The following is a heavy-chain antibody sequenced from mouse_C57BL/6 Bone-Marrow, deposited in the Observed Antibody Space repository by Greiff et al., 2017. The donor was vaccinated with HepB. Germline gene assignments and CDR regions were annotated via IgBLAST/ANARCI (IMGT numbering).Heavy chain of an antibody. J-gene: IGHJ3*01. Sequence: VQLQQSGAELVRPGSSVKMSCKTSGYTFTSYGINWVKQRPGQGLEWIGYIYIGNGYTEYNEKFKGKATLTADKSSSTAYMQLNSLTSEDSAVYFCARLGSYYGSSWFAYWGQGTLVTVSA. CDR1: GYTFTSYG. V-gene: IGHV1-58*01. CDR3: ARLGSYYGSSWFAY. CDR2: IYIGNGYT. D-gene: IGHD1-1*01.